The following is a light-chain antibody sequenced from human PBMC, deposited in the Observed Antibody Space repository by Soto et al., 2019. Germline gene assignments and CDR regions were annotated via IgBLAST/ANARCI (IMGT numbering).Light chain of an antibody. CDR1: QSVSSSY. J-gene: IGKJ3*01. CDR3: QQYGSSPPSFT. CDR2: GAS. Sequence: EIVLTQSPGTLSLSPGERATLSCRASQSVSSSYLAWYQQKPGQAPRLLIYGASSRATGIPDRFSGSGSGTDFTLTISTLEPDDFAVYYCQQYGSSPPSFTFGPGTKVDIK. V-gene: IGKV3-20*01.